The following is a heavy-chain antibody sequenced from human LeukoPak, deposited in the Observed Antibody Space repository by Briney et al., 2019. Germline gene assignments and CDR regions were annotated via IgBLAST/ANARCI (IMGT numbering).Heavy chain of an antibody. V-gene: IGHV4-39*01. CDR3: ARVPPADYYDSSGYFDY. D-gene: IGHD3-22*01. Sequence: SETLSLTCTVSGGSISSSSYYWGWIRQPPGKGLEWIGSIYYSGSTYYNPSLKSRVTISVDTSKNQFSLKLSSVTAADTAVYYCARVPPADYYDSSGYFDYWGQGTLVTVSS. CDR2: IYYSGST. CDR1: GGSISSSSYY. J-gene: IGHJ4*02.